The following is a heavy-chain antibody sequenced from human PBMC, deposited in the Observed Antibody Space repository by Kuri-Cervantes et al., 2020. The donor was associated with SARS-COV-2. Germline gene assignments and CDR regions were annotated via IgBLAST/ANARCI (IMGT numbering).Heavy chain of an antibody. Sequence: SVKVSCKASGGTFTTYGFTWVRQAPGQGLEWMGGIIPFFGTPNYAQKFEGRVTITADESTSTAYMELSSLRFEDTAVYCCATTPPNYYYYMDVWGKGTTVTVSS. CDR2: IIPFFGTP. J-gene: IGHJ6*03. V-gene: IGHV1-69*13. CDR1: GGTFTTYG. D-gene: IGHD1/OR15-1a*01. CDR3: ATTPPNYYYYMDV.